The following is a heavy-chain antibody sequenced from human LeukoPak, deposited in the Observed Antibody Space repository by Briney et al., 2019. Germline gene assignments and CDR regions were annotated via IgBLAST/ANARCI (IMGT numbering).Heavy chain of an antibody. CDR3: ARDPNYYDSSGYYGPYYFDY. Sequence: GGSLRLSCAASGFTFSSYWMSWVRRAPGKGLEWVANIKQDGSEKYYVDSVKGRFTISRDNAKNSLYLQMNSLRAEDTAVYYCARDPNYYDSSGYYGPYYFDYWGQGTLVTVSS. CDR1: GFTFSSYW. CDR2: IKQDGSEK. V-gene: IGHV3-7*01. D-gene: IGHD3-22*01. J-gene: IGHJ4*02.